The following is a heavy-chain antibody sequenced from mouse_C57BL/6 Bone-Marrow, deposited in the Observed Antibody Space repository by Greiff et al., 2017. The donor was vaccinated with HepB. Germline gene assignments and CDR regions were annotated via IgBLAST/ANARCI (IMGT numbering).Heavy chain of an antibody. CDR1: GYAFSSSW. CDR3: ARSYYYGSSLFAY. Sequence: VQVVESGPELVKPGASVKISCKASGYAFSSSWMNWVKQRPGKGLEWIGRIYPGDGDTNYNGKFKGKATLTADKSSSTAYMQLSSLTSEDSAVYFCARSYYYGSSLFAYWGQGTLVTVSA. V-gene: IGHV1-82*01. CDR2: IYPGDGDT. J-gene: IGHJ3*01. D-gene: IGHD1-1*01.